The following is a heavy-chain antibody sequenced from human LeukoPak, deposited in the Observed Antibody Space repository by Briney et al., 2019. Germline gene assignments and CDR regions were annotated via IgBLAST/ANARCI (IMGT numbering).Heavy chain of an antibody. CDR2: INHSGSI. CDR1: GGSFSGYY. J-gene: IGHJ3*02. Sequence: ETLSLTCAVYGGSFSGYYWSWIRQPPGKGLEWIGEINHSGSINYNPSLKSRVTISVDTSKNQFSLKLSSVTAADTAVYYCARLPRTYYYGSGSPDAFDIWGQGTMVTVSS. V-gene: IGHV4-34*01. D-gene: IGHD3-10*01. CDR3: ARLPRTYYYGSGSPDAFDI.